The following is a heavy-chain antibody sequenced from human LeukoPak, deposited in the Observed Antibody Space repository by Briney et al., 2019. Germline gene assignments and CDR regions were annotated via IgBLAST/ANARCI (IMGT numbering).Heavy chain of an antibody. V-gene: IGHV3-7*01. CDR3: ARDLDY. CDR1: GFIFTNYF. J-gene: IGHJ4*02. Sequence: GGSLRLSCAASGFIFTNYFMSWVRQAPGKGLEWAASIKHDGSEKYYVDSVKGRFTISRDNAKNSLYLQMNSLRAEDTAVYYCARDLDYWGQGTLVTVSS. CDR2: IKHDGSEK.